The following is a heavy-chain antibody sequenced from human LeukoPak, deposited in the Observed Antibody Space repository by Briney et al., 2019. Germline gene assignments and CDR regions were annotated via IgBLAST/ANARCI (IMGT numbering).Heavy chain of an antibody. V-gene: IGHV5-51*01. J-gene: IGHJ4*02. CDR1: GYSFTSYW. D-gene: IGHD5-24*01. Sequence: GESLKTSCKGSGYSFTSYWIGWVRQMPGKGLEWMGIIYPGDSATRYSASFQGQITISADKSISTAYLQWSSLKASDTAMYYCATTERWLSQGGFDYWGQGTLVTVSS. CDR2: IYPGDSAT. CDR3: ATTERWLSQGGFDY.